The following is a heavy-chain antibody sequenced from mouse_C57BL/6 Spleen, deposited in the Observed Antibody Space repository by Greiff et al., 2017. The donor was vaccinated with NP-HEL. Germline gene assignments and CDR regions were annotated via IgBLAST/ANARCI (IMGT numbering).Heavy chain of an antibody. J-gene: IGHJ3*01. CDR3: ARGLLKGWFAY. Sequence: EVKLVESGPGLVKPSQSLSLTCSVTGYSITSGYYWNWIRQFPGNKLEWMGYISYDGSNNYNPSLKNRISITRDTSKNQFFLKLNSVTTEDTATYYCARGLLKGWFAYWGQGTLVTVSA. CDR1: GYSITSGYY. V-gene: IGHV3-6*01. D-gene: IGHD2-14*01. CDR2: ISYDGSN.